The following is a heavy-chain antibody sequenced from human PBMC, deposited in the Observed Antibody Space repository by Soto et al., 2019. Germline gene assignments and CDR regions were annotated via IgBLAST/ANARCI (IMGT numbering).Heavy chain of an antibody. CDR1: GFTFSSYS. V-gene: IGHV3-48*02. CDR2: ISSSSSTI. J-gene: IGHJ6*02. CDR3: ARDLLITMVRGVILPSYYYYYGMDV. Sequence: PGGSLRLSCAASGFTFSSYSMNWVRQAPGKGLEWVSYISSSSSTIYYADSVKGRFTISRDNAKNSLYLQMNSLRDEDTAVYYCARDLLITMVRGVILPSYYYYYGMDVWGQGTTVTVSS. D-gene: IGHD3-10*01.